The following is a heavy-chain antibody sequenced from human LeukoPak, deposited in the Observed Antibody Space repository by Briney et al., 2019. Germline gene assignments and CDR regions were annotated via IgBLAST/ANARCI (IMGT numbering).Heavy chain of an antibody. CDR2: IYTSGST. V-gene: IGHV4-4*07. D-gene: IGHD2-2*01. CDR3: ARVAVSTRLNYYYYYYMDV. Sequence: SETLSLTCTVSGGSISSYYWSWIQQPAGKGLEWIGRIYTSGSTNYNPSLKSRVTMSVDTSKNQFFLKLSSVTAADTAVYYCARVAVSTRLNYYYYYYMDVWGKGTTVTVSS. J-gene: IGHJ6*03. CDR1: GGSISSYY.